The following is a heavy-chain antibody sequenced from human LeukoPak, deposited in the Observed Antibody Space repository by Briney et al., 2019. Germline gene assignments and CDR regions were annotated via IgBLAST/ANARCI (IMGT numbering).Heavy chain of an antibody. D-gene: IGHD1-26*01. CDR1: GGTFSSYA. J-gene: IGHJ3*02. V-gene: IGHV1-69*05. CDR3: ARDPGEWELHVNDAFDI. Sequence: SVKVSCKASGGTFSSYAIRWVRQAPGQGLEWMGRIIPIFGTANYAQKFQGRVTITTDESTSTAYMELSSLRSEDTAVYYCARDPGEWELHVNDAFDIWGQGTMVTVSS. CDR2: IIPIFGTA.